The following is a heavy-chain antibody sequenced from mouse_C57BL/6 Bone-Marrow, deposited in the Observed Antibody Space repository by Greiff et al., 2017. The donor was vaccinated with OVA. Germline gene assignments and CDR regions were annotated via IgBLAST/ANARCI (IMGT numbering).Heavy chain of an antibody. D-gene: IGHD2-2*01. Sequence: VQLQQSGPELVKPGASVKISCKASGYTFTDYYINWVKQRPGQGLEWIGWIFPGSGSTYYNEKFKGKATLTVDKSSSTAYMLLSSLTSEDSAVYFCERDLDPPYGCEVCYAMDYGGQGTSVTVSS. CDR1: GYTFTDYY. CDR2: IFPGSGST. CDR3: ERDLDPPYGCEVCYAMDY. V-gene: IGHV1-75*01. J-gene: IGHJ4*01.